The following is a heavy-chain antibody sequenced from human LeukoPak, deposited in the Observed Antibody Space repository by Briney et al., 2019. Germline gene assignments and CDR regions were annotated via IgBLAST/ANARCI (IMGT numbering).Heavy chain of an antibody. CDR2: IYYSGST. Sequence: SETLSLTCTVSGGSISSSSYYWGWIRQPPGKGLEWIGSIYYSGSTYYNPSLKSRVTISVDTSKNQFSLKLSSVTAADTAVYYCVRPPYTNGMDVWGQGTTVTVSS. D-gene: IGHD2-2*02. CDR3: VRPPYTNGMDV. J-gene: IGHJ6*02. V-gene: IGHV4-39*01. CDR1: GGSISSSSYY.